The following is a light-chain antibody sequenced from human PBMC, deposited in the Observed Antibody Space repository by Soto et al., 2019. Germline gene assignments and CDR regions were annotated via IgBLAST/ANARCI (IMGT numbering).Light chain of an antibody. CDR1: PSISSW. V-gene: IGKV1-5*03. CDR2: KAS. CDR3: QHYNSYSEA. Sequence: EIQMILYPSSLSEWVGEWVSIISGASPSISSWLAWYQQKPGKAPKPLIYKASTLKSGVPSRFRRSGSGKEFTPTIISPQHDDFATDYCQHYNSYSEAFGQGTKVDI. J-gene: IGKJ1*01.